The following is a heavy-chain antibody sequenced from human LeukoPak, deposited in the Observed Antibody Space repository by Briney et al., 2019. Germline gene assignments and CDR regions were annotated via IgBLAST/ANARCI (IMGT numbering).Heavy chain of an antibody. CDR3: ARGITIFGVVSHFDY. CDR2: IYYRGST. J-gene: IGHJ4*02. Sequence: PSETLSLTCTVSGGSISSDYWSWIRQPPGRGLEWVGYIYYRGSTNYNSSLKSRVTISPDTAKNQVSLELSSVTAADTAVYYCARGITIFGVVSHFDYWGQGTLVTVSS. D-gene: IGHD3-3*01. V-gene: IGHV4-59*01. CDR1: GGSISSDY.